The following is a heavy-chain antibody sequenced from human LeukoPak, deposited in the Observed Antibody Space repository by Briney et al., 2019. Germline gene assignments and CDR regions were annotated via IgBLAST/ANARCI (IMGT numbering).Heavy chain of an antibody. J-gene: IGHJ4*02. CDR1: GGSISSGDYC. CDR2: IYYSGST. D-gene: IGHD3-22*01. CDR3: ARTYYYDSSGYIHFDY. Sequence: PSQTLSLTCTVSGGSISSGDYCWSWIRQPPGKGLEWIGYIYYSGSTYYNPSLKSRVTISVGTSKNQFSLKLSSVTAADTAVYYCARTYYYDSSGYIHFDYWGQGTLVTVSS. V-gene: IGHV4-30-4*08.